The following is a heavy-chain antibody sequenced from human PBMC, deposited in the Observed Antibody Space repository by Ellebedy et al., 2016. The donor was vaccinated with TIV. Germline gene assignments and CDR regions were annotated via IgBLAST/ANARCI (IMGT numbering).Heavy chain of an antibody. D-gene: IGHD6-6*01. J-gene: IGHJ4*02. CDR3: ARGDLYTASSFPDF. CDR2: VGTAGYT. CDR1: GFTFSNYD. V-gene: IGHV3-13*01. Sequence: GESLKISXTTSGFTFSNYDMYWIRQSSSKGLEWVATVGTAGYTDYSVSVRGRFSISRDNAKDSLWLQMSGLTVADTAVYYCARGDLYTASSFPDFWGQGALVTVSS.